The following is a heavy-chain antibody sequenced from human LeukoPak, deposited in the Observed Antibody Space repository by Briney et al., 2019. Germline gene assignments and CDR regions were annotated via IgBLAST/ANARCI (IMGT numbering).Heavy chain of an antibody. CDR3: SRQALGYCSSSSCYGWFDP. CDR1: GFTFGDYA. Sequence: GGSPRLSCTASGFTFGDYAMSWVRQAPGKGLEWVGFIRSKAYGGTTEYAASVKGRFTISRDDYKSIAYLQMNSLKTEDTAVYYCSRQALGYCSSSSCYGWFDPWGQGTLVTVSS. CDR2: IRSKAYGGTT. V-gene: IGHV3-49*04. J-gene: IGHJ5*02. D-gene: IGHD2-2*01.